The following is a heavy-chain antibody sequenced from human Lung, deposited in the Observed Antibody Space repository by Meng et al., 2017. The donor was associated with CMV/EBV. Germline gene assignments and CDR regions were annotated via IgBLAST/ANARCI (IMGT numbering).Heavy chain of an antibody. CDR3: ARDKVRYYDFWSGYGGMDV. CDR2: INSDGSST. CDR1: GFTFSSYW. J-gene: IGHJ6*02. Sequence: GGSLRLXCAASGFTFSSYWVHWVRQAPGKGLVWVSRINSDGSSTSYADSVKGRFTISRDNAKNTLYLQMNSLRAEDTAVYYCARDKVRYYDFWSGYGGMDVXGQGXTVTVSS. D-gene: IGHD3-3*01. V-gene: IGHV3-74*01.